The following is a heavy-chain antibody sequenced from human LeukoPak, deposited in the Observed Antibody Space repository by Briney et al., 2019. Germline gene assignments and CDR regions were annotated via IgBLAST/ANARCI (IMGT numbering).Heavy chain of an antibody. V-gene: IGHV4-34*01. CDR1: GGSFSGYY. J-gene: IGHJ4*02. CDR3: ARARRWLQSGYFDY. CDR2: INHSGST. Sequence: SETLSLTCAVYGGSFSGYYWSWIRQPPGKGLEWIGEINHSGSTNYNPSLKSRVTISVDTSKNQFSLKLSSVTAADTAVYYCARARRWLQSGYFDYWGQGTLVTVSS. D-gene: IGHD5-24*01.